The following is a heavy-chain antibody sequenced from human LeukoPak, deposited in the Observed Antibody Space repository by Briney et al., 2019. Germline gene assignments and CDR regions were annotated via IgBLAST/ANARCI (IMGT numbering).Heavy chain of an antibody. CDR2: INHSGST. Sequence: PSETLSLTCAVYGGSFSGYYWSWIRQPPGKGLEWIGEINHSGSTNYNPSLKSRVTISVDTSKNQFSLKLSSVTAADTAVYCCARGPIAVVWGQGTLVTVSS. J-gene: IGHJ4*02. CDR3: ARGPIAVV. V-gene: IGHV4-34*01. CDR1: GGSFSGYY. D-gene: IGHD3-22*01.